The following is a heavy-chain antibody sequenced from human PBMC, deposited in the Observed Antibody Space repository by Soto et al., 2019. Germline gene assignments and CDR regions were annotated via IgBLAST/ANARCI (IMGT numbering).Heavy chain of an antibody. V-gene: IGHV4-4*02. J-gene: IGHJ4*02. Sequence: QVQLQESGPGLVKPSGTLSLTCAVSGGSISSSNWWSWVRQPPGKGLEWIGEIYHSGSTNYNFYLKNRVTISVDKSKNQFSLKLSSVTAAVTAVYYCARGWGIAADGSDYWGQGTLVTVSS. D-gene: IGHD6-25*01. CDR2: IYHSGST. CDR3: ARGWGIAADGSDY. CDR1: GGSISSSNW.